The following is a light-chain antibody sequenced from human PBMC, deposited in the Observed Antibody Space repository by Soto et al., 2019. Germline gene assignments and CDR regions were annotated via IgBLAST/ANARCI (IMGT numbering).Light chain of an antibody. V-gene: IGLV2-14*03. CDR1: SSDVGAYNY. Sequence: QSVLTQPASVSASPGQSIAISCTGTSSDVGAYNYVSWYQQHPGKAPKLMIYDVNNRPSGVSNRFSGSKSGNTASLTISGLQAEDEADYYCCSYTTSSTYVFGTGTKVTVL. CDR2: DVN. J-gene: IGLJ1*01. CDR3: CSYTTSSTYV.